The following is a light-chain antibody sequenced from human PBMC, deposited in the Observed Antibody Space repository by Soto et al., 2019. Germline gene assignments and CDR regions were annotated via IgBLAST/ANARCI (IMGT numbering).Light chain of an antibody. CDR1: RSGLGNFIL. CDR2: EGT. V-gene: IGLV2-23*01. J-gene: IGLJ1*01. Sequence: QSVLTQPASGSGCLGQPTTMSCTGRRSGLGNFILVSWFQQHPGKTPKLLIFEGTKRPSGVSDRYSGAKSGNTASLTISGLQAEEEADYQCCSYGGTSTSWVFGAG. CDR3: CSYGGTSTSWV.